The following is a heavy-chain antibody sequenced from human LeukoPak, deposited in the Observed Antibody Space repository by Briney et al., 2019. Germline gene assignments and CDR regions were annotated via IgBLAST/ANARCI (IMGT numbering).Heavy chain of an antibody. CDR2: INPSGGST. CDR1: GYTFTGYY. J-gene: IGHJ4*02. Sequence: GASVKVSCKASGYTFTGYYMHWVRQAPGQGLEWMGIINPSGGSTSYAQKFQGRVTMTRDMSTSTVYMELSSLRSEDTAVYYCARVYYDILTGCYGGDYWGQGTLVTVSS. CDR3: ARVYYDILTGCYGGDY. D-gene: IGHD3-9*01. V-gene: IGHV1-46*01.